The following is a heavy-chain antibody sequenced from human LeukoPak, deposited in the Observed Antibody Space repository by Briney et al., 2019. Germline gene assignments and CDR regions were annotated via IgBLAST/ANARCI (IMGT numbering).Heavy chain of an antibody. V-gene: IGHV4-31*03. D-gene: IGHD3-10*01. Sequence: SQTLSLACTVSGGSISSGGYYWSWIRQHPGKGLEWIGYIYYSGSTYYNPSLKSRVTISVDTSKNQFSLKLSSVTAADTAVYYCASQGYYYGSGSYYNAYNWFDPWGQGTLVTVSS. CDR3: ASQGYYYGSGSYYNAYNWFDP. J-gene: IGHJ5*02. CDR2: IYYSGST. CDR1: GGSISSGGYY.